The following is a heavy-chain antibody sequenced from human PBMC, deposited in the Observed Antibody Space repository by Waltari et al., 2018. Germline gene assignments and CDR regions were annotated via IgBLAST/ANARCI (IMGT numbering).Heavy chain of an antibody. CDR3: ARVTSEFRSPYFYFDL. CDR2: IYYSGDP. Sequence: QLQLQESGPGLVKPSETLSLTCSVSGDSIISTYYYWGWIRQPPGKGLEWIGSIYYSGDPCYSPSLSSRVTISVDTSKNQFSLKLTSVTAADTALYYCARVTSEFRSPYFYFDLWGRGTLVTVSA. CDR1: GDSIISTYYY. V-gene: IGHV4-39*07. J-gene: IGHJ2*01.